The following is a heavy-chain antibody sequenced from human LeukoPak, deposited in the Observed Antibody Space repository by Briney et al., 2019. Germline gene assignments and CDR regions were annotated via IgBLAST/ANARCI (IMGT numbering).Heavy chain of an antibody. Sequence: GGSLRLSCVASGFTFNTYSMHWVRQAPGKGLEWVAFLSFDGDEKHYADSVKGRFTISRDNSKKSLYLQLNSLRPEDTAVYYCAKSRAPTADPDAFDVWGQGTMVTVSS. CDR2: LSFDGDEK. D-gene: IGHD1-14*01. J-gene: IGHJ3*01. CDR3: AKSRAPTADPDAFDV. V-gene: IGHV3-30-3*02. CDR1: GFTFNTYS.